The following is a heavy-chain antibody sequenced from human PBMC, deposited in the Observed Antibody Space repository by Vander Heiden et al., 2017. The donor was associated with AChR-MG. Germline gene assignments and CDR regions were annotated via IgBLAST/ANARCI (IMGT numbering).Heavy chain of an antibody. CDR3: ARDPPRTYYYDSSGSRPDY. CDR1: GFTFSRYA. Sequence: ADSGFTFSRYAMRWVRQAAGKGLEWVAVISYDGSNKYYADSVKGRFTICRDNSKDTLYLQMNSLRAEDTAVYYCARDPPRTYYYDSSGSRPDYWGQGTLVTVSS. D-gene: IGHD3-22*01. V-gene: IGHV3-30-3*01. J-gene: IGHJ4*02. CDR2: ISYDGSNK.